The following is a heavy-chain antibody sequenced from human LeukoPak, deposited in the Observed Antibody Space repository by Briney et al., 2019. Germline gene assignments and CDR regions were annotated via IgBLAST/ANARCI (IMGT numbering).Heavy chain of an antibody. CDR1: GFTFSSYE. CDR2: ISSSGSTI. V-gene: IGHV3-48*03. Sequence: PGGSLRLSCAASGFTFSSYEMNWVRQAPGKGLEWVSYISSSGSTIYYADYVKGRFTISRDNAKNSMYLQMNSLRAEDTAVYYYARDAGTYYDFWSGPKGIVDVWGKGTTVTVSS. D-gene: IGHD3-3*01. CDR3: ARDAGTYYDFWSGPKGIVDV. J-gene: IGHJ6*04.